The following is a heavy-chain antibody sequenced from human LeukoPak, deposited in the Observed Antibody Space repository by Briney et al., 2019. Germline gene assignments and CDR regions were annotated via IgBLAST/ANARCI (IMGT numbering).Heavy chain of an antibody. CDR1: GGTFSSYA. V-gene: IGHV1-69*13. J-gene: IGHJ4*02. Sequence: SVKVSCKASGGTFSSYAISWVRQAPGQGLEWMGGIIPIFGTANYAQKFQGRVTITADESTSTAYMELSSLRSEDTAVYYCARKRRYFDWLPIDYWGQGTLVTVSS. CDR2: IIPIFGTA. D-gene: IGHD3-9*01. CDR3: ARKRRYFDWLPIDY.